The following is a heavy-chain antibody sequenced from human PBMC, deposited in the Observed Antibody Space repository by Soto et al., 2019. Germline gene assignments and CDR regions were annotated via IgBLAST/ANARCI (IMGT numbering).Heavy chain of an antibody. CDR2: FDPEDGET. CDR1: RYTLTELS. J-gene: IGHJ4*02. D-gene: IGHD2-2*01. V-gene: IGHV1-24*01. Sequence: ASVKVSCKVSRYTLTELSMHWVRQAPGKGLEWMGGFDPEDGETIYAQKFQGRVTMTEDTSTDTAYMELSSLRSEDTAAYYCATQIRYCSSTSCSYKAGFDYWGQGTLVTVSS. CDR3: ATQIRYCSSTSCSYKAGFDY.